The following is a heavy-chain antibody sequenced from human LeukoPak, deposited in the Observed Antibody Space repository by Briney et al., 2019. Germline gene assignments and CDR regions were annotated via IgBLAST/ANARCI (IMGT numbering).Heavy chain of an antibody. CDR2: ISGSGGST. J-gene: IGHJ5*02. CDR1: GFTFSSYA. V-gene: IGHV3-23*01. D-gene: IGHD6-19*01. CDR3: AKDRDTSGWFHNWFDP. Sequence: GGSLRLSCAASGFTFSSYAMSWVRQAPGKGLEWVSAISGSGGSTYYADSVKGRFTISRDNSKNTLYPQMNSLRAEDTALYYCAKDRDTSGWFHNWFDPWGQGMLVTVSS.